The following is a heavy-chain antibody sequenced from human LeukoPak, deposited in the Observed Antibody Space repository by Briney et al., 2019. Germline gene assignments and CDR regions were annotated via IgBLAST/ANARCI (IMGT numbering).Heavy chain of an antibody. CDR2: ISSSSSYI. Sequence: GGSLRLSCAASGFTFSIYSMNWVRQAPGKGLEWDSSISSSSSYIYYADSVKGRFTISRDNAKNSLYLQMNSLRAEDTAVYYCARGGIVVPAAPRSGMDFWGQGTTVTVSS. CDR1: GFTFSIYS. CDR3: ARGGIVVPAAPRSGMDF. V-gene: IGHV3-21*01. J-gene: IGHJ6*02. D-gene: IGHD2-2*01.